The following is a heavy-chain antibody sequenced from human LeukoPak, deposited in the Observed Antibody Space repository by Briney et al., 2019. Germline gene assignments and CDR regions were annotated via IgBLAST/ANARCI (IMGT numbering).Heavy chain of an antibody. Sequence: QPGASLLLSGAASGFLFGNYAMSWVRQAPGKGLEWVAAITGSGDTTYYADSVKGRFTVSRDNSKNTLYVEMNTLRAEDTAVYYCAKWGDYDILTGYYVSDFWGQGTLVTVSS. CDR1: GFLFGNYA. CDR2: ITGSGDTT. J-gene: IGHJ4*02. CDR3: AKWGDYDILTGYYVSDF. V-gene: IGHV3-23*01. D-gene: IGHD3-9*01.